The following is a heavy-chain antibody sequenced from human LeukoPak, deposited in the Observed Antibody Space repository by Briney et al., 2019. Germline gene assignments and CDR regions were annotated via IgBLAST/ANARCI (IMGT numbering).Heavy chain of an antibody. D-gene: IGHD2-2*01. Sequence: GGSLRLSCAASGFTFSSYAMNWVRQAPGKGLEWVSGTGSTGVSTFYADSVKGRFTVSRDNSKNTLSLQMNSLRAEDTAVYYCAKDPGVVPAHYFGYWGQGTLVTASS. CDR1: GFTFSSYA. V-gene: IGHV3-23*01. CDR2: TGSTGVST. CDR3: AKDPGVVPAHYFGY. J-gene: IGHJ4*02.